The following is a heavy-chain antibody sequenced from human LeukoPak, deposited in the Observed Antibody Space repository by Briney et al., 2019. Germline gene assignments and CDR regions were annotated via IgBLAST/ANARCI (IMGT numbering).Heavy chain of an antibody. CDR3: AKDWATVVPYFDY. D-gene: IGHD4-23*01. J-gene: IGHJ4*02. CDR2: ISYDGSNK. V-gene: IGHV3-30-3*01. Sequence: GGSLRLSCAASGFTSSSYAMHWVRQAPGKGLEWVAVISYDGSNKYYADSVKGRFTISRDNSKNTLYLQMNSLRAEDTAVYYCAKDWATVVPYFDYWGQGTLVTVSS. CDR1: GFTSSSYA.